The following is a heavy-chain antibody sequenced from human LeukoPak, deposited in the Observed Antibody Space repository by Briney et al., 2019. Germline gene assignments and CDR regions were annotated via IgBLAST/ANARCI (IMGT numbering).Heavy chain of an antibody. J-gene: IGHJ4*02. V-gene: IGHV1-8*03. CDR1: GYTFTSYD. D-gene: IGHD6-13*01. CDR3: ARGRKQQLVYHY. CDR2: MNPDSANT. Sequence: ASVKVSCKASGYTFTSYDINWVRQATGQGLEWMGWMNPDSANTGYAQKFQGRVTITRNTSISTAYMELSSLRSEDTAVYYCARGRKQQLVYHYWGQGTLVTVSS.